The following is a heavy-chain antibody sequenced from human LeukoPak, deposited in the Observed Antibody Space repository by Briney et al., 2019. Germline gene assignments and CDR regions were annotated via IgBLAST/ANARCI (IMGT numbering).Heavy chain of an antibody. D-gene: IGHD3-22*01. CDR1: GFTFSSFG. J-gene: IGHJ3*02. CDR2: ISSSSSYI. Sequence: PGGSLRLSCAASGFTFSSFGMSWVRQAPGKGLEWVSSISSSSSYIYYADSVKGRFTISRDNAKNSLYLQMNSLRAEDTAVYYCARAKGGYPYDAFDIWGQGTMVTVSS. V-gene: IGHV3-21*01. CDR3: ARAKGGYPYDAFDI.